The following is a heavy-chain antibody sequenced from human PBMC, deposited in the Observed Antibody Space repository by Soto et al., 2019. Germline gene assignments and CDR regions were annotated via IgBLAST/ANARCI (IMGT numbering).Heavy chain of an antibody. CDR1: GYTFTGYY. Sequence: ASVKVSCKASGYTFTGYYIHWVRQAPGQGLEWMGWINPNSGSTNYAQKFQGRVTMTRDTSISTAFMELSRLRSDDTAVFYCATADGVVGIWLDPCGQGTQVTVSS. CDR3: ATADGVVGIWLDP. V-gene: IGHV1-2*02. D-gene: IGHD3-3*01. J-gene: IGHJ5*02. CDR2: INPNSGST.